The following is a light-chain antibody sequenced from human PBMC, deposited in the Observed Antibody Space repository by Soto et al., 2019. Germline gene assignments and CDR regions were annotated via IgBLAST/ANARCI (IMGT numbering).Light chain of an antibody. CDR2: DVS. J-gene: IGLJ2*01. CDR1: SSDVGGYNY. CDR3: CSYAGSFVV. Sequence: QSALTQPRSVSGSPGQSVTISCTGTSSDVGGYNYVSWYQQHPGKAPKLMIYDVSKRPTGVPDRFSGSKSGNTASLTISGLHAEHEADYYCCSYAGSFVVFGGGTKLTVL. V-gene: IGLV2-11*01.